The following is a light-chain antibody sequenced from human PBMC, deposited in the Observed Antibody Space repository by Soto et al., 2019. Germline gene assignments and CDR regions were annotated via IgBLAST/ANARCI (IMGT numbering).Light chain of an antibody. CDR2: LGS. Sequence: DIVLTQTPASLAVTPGEPASISCRSSQSLLFSNGYNYLDWYLQKPGQSPQLLIYLGSNRGSGVTDRISGSGSGTDFTLKITRVEAEDVGIYYCMQALEGPSFGQGTKVEIK. J-gene: IGKJ1*01. CDR3: MQALEGPS. V-gene: IGKV2-28*01. CDR1: QSLLFSNGYNY.